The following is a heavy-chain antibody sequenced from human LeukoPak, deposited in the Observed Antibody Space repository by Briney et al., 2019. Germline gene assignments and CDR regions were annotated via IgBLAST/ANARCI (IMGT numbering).Heavy chain of an antibody. J-gene: IGHJ4*02. V-gene: IGHV1-69*05. D-gene: IGHD2-21*01. CDR3: AAQHRLSFDY. CDR1: GGTFSSYA. CDR2: IIPIFGTA. Sequence: ASVKVSCKASGGTFSSYAISWVRQAPGQGLEWMGGIIPIFGTANYAQKFQGRVTMTRDTSTSTVYMELSSLRSEDTAVYYCAAQHRLSFDYWGQGTLVTVSS.